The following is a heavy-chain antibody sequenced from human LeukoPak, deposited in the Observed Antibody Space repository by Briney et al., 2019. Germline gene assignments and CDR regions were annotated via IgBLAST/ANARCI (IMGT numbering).Heavy chain of an antibody. CDR3: ARDRSGWSEFDY. J-gene: IGHJ4*02. D-gene: IGHD6-19*01. V-gene: IGHV1-2*02. CDR2: INPNSGGT. CDR1: GYTFTGYY. Sequence: ASVKVSCKASGYTFTGYYMHWVRQAPGQGLEWMGWINPNSGGTNYAQKFQGRVTMTRDTSISTAYMELSRLRSDDTAVYYCARDRSGWSEFDYWAQGTLVTVSS.